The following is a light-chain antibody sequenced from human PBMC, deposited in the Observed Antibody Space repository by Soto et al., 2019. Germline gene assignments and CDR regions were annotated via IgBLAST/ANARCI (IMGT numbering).Light chain of an antibody. CDR3: HHLKT. Sequence: EITLTQSPATLALSPGERATLSCRASQTISNYLAWYQHRPGQPPRLLIDDASNRATGIPARFSGSGSGTDFTLTISSLDAEDFAVYYCHHLKTFGQGTRLEIK. CDR2: DAS. J-gene: IGKJ5*01. V-gene: IGKV3-11*01. CDR1: QTISNY.